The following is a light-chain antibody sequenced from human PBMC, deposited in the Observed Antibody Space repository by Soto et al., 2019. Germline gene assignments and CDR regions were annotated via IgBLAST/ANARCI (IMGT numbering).Light chain of an antibody. CDR3: QQYGSSPIT. CDR2: GAS. Sequence: EIVLTQSPGTLSLSPGERATLSCRASQSVSSSLLAWYQQKPGQAPRLLIYGASSRATGIPDRFSGSGSGIDFTLSISRLEPEDFAVYYCQQYGSSPITFGQGTRLEIK. CDR1: QSVSSSL. V-gene: IGKV3-20*01. J-gene: IGKJ5*01.